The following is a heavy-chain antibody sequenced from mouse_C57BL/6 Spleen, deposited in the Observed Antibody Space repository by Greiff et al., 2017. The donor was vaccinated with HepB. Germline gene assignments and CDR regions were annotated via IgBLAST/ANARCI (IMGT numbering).Heavy chain of an antibody. Sequence: VQLQQSGPELVKPGASVKISCKASGYAFSSSWMNWVKQRPGKGLEWIGRIYPGDGDTNYNGKFKGKATLTADKSSSTAYMQLSSLTSEDSAVYFCARCPTVVARDYWGQGTTLTVAS. CDR2: IYPGDGDT. D-gene: IGHD1-1*01. V-gene: IGHV1-82*01. J-gene: IGHJ2*01. CDR3: ARCPTVVARDY. CDR1: GYAFSSSW.